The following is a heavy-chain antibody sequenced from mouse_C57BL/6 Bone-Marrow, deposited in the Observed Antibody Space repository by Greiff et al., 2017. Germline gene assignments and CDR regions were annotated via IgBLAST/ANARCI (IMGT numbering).Heavy chain of an antibody. D-gene: IGHD1-1*01. V-gene: IGHV6-6*01. CDR1: GFTFSDAW. Sequence: EVKLVESGGGLVQPGGSMKLSCAASGFTFSDAWMDWVRQSPEKGLEWVAEIRHKANNHATYYAESVKGRFTISRDDSKSSVYLQMNSLRAEDTGIYYCTRLLRSAWFAYWGQGTLVTVSA. CDR3: TRLLRSAWFAY. CDR2: IRHKANNHAT. J-gene: IGHJ3*01.